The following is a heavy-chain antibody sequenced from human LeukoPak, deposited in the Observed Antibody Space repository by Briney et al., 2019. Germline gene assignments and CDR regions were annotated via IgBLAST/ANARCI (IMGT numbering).Heavy chain of an antibody. V-gene: IGHV1-69*01. Sequence: GSSVRVSCKASGGTFSSYAISWVRQAPGQGLEWMGGIIPIFGTANYAQKFQGRVTITADESTSTAYMELSSLRSEDTAVYYCARVDQNWFDLWGQGTLVTVSS. J-gene: IGHJ5*02. CDR1: GGTFSSYA. D-gene: IGHD2-2*01. CDR3: ARVDQNWFDL. CDR2: IIPIFGTA.